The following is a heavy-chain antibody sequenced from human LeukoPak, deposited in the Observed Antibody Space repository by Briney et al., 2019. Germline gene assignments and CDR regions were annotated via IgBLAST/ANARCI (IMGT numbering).Heavy chain of an antibody. V-gene: IGHV4-59*08. CDR2: IYYSGST. CDR1: GGSISSYY. Sequence: SETLSLTCTVSGGSISSYYWSWIPQPPGKGLEWSGYIYYSGSTNYNPSLKSRVTISIDTSKNLFSLKLSSVTAADTAVYYCARRDAYDSSGTLFDYWGQGTLVTVSS. J-gene: IGHJ4*02. CDR3: ARRDAYDSSGTLFDY. D-gene: IGHD3-22*01.